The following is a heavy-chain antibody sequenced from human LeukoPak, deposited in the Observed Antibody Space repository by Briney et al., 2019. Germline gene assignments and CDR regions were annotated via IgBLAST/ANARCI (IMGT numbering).Heavy chain of an antibody. CDR1: GFTFSIYS. CDR2: ISSSSSYI. CDR3: ARDQEYPAHFDY. D-gene: IGHD2-2*02. V-gene: IGHV3-21*01. Sequence: GGSLRLSCTASGFTFSIYSMNWVRQAPGKGLECVSSISSSSSYIYYADSVKGRFTISRDNAKNSLYLQMNSLRAEDTAVYYCARDQEYPAHFDYWGQGALVTVSS. J-gene: IGHJ4*02.